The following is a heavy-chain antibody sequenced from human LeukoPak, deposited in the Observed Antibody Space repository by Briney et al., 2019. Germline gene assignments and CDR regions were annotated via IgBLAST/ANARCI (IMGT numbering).Heavy chain of an antibody. CDR2: FDPEDGET. Sequence: ASVKVSCKVSGYTLTELSMHWVRQAPGKGVEWMGGFDPEDGETIYAQKFQGRVTMTEDTSTDTAYMELSSLRSEDTAVYYCATEGTIAVAGSFDYWGQGTLVTVSS. J-gene: IGHJ4*02. V-gene: IGHV1-24*01. CDR3: ATEGTIAVAGSFDY. D-gene: IGHD6-19*01. CDR1: GYTLTELS.